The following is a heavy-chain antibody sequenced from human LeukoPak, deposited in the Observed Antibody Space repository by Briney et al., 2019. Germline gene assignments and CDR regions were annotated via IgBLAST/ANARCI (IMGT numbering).Heavy chain of an antibody. V-gene: IGHV4-31*03. Sequence: SETLSLTCTVSGGSISSGGYYWSWIRQHPGKGLEWIGYIYSSGSTFYNPSLKSRVTISLGTSKNQFSLKLSSVTAADTAAYYCASLEGSYFDYWGQGTLVTVSS. J-gene: IGHJ4*02. CDR1: GGSISSGGYY. D-gene: IGHD3-10*01. CDR2: IYSSGST. CDR3: ASLEGSYFDY.